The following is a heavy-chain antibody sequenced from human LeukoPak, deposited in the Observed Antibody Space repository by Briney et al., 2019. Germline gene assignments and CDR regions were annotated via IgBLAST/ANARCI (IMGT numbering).Heavy chain of an antibody. D-gene: IGHD2-15*01. CDR3: ARDDRISGVWKGYCSGGSCPYFQH. Sequence: ASVKVSCKASGYTFTGYYTHWVRQAPGQGLEWMGWINPNSGGTNYAQKFQGRVTMTRDTSISTAYMELSRLRSDDTAVYYCARDDRISGVWKGYCSGGSCPYFQHWGQGTLVTVSS. CDR2: INPNSGGT. J-gene: IGHJ1*01. V-gene: IGHV1-2*02. CDR1: GYTFTGYY.